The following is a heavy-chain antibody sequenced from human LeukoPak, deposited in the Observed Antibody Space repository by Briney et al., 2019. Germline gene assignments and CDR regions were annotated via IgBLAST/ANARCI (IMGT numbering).Heavy chain of an antibody. CDR3: ARSEQQLVGAGFGWFDP. Sequence: SETLFLTCTVSGGSISSYYWSWIRQPPGKGLEWLAYIHYSGSTKYNPSLHSRATISLDTSKHQFSLKLSSVTAADPAVYYCARSEQQLVGAGFGWFDPWGQGTLVTVSS. D-gene: IGHD6-13*01. V-gene: IGHV4-59*01. CDR2: IHYSGST. J-gene: IGHJ5*02. CDR1: GGSISSYY.